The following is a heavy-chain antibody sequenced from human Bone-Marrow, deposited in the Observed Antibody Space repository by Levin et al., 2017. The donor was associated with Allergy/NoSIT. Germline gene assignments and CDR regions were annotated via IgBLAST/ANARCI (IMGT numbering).Heavy chain of an antibody. CDR1: GYRFTNYW. CDR2: IYPGDSTT. D-gene: IGHD1-26*01. Sequence: GESLKISCEAFGYRFTNYWIGWVRQMPGKGLEWMGIIYPGDSTTRYSPSFQGQVTMSADKSVNTAYLHWSSLKASDTAMYYCAKHSVGGTITDSWGQGTLVTVSS. J-gene: IGHJ5*02. CDR3: AKHSVGGTITDS. V-gene: IGHV5-51*01.